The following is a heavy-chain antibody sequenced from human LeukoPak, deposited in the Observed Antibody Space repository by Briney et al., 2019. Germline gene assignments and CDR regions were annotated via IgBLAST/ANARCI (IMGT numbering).Heavy chain of an antibody. CDR1: GFTLSSFW. Sequence: AGSLRLSCAPSGFTLSSFWLHWVRQAPGKGLEWVSSISSSSNYIHYADSGKSLFTISRDNAKNSLYLQMSTVRADDTAVYYCARDRGTVTTPWGQGTLVTVSS. CDR2: ISSSSNYI. D-gene: IGHD4-11*01. J-gene: IGHJ5*02. CDR3: ARDRGTVTTP. V-gene: IGHV3-21*01.